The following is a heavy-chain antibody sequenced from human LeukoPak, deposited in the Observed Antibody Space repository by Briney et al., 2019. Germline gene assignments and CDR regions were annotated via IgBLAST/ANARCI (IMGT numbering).Heavy chain of an antibody. D-gene: IGHD3-16*02. V-gene: IGHV3-23*01. Sequence: PGGSLRVSCAASGFTFSSYAMDWVRQSPGKGLQWVTAISTTGDNTYYADSVKGRFTVSRDNSKNTLYLQMNSLRAEDTAVYYCANVVPDLRLGELSFFDYWGQGTLVTVSS. CDR1: GFTFSSYA. CDR2: ISTTGDNT. CDR3: ANVVPDLRLGELSFFDY. J-gene: IGHJ4*02.